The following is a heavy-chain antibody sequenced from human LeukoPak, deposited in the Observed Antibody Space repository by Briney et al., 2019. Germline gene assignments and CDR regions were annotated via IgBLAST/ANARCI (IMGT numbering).Heavy chain of an antibody. CDR1: GFTFSSYA. Sequence: GSLRLSCAASGFTFSSYAMSWVRQAPGKGLEWIGSMYYSGSTYYNPSLKSRVTISVDTSKNQFSLKLSSVTAADTAVYYCARGRKYTSGYGVTELGSGYSDYWGQGTLVTVSS. CDR3: ARGRKYTSGYGVTELGSGYSDY. CDR2: MYYSGST. J-gene: IGHJ4*02. V-gene: IGHV4-39*07. D-gene: IGHD5-18*01.